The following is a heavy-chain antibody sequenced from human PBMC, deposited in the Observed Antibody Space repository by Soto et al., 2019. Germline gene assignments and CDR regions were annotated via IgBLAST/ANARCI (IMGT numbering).Heavy chain of an antibody. D-gene: IGHD6-6*01. Sequence: ASVKVSCKASGYTFTSYGISWVRQAPGQGLELMGWISAYNGNTNYSQKLQGRVTITADESTSTAYIVLFSLRSEDSSVYYCAIEYSSSPPYYPIGYWVQGTLVTVSS. J-gene: IGHJ4*02. CDR2: ISAYNGNT. CDR1: GYTFTSYG. CDR3: AIEYSSSPPYYPIGY. V-gene: IGHV1-18*01.